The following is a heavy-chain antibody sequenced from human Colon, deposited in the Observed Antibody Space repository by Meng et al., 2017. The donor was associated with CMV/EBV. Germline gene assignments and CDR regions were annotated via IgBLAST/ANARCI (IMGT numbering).Heavy chain of an antibody. V-gene: IGHV3-74*03. CDR3: AGGEMLTY. CDR2: INSDGTRT. D-gene: IGHD2-8*01. Sequence: VQRVGSGGGLVQPWGSRGLSSSAAGSTFRTYWMHWVRQVPGKGLVWVARINSDGTRTMYVDSVKGRFIITRDNAKNTVYLQMNSLTVEDTGMYYCAGGEMLTYWGQGTLVTVSS. J-gene: IGHJ4*02. CDR1: GSTFRTYW.